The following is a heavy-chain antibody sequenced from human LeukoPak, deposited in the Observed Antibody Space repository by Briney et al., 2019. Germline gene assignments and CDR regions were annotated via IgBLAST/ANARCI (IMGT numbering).Heavy chain of an antibody. Sequence: PGGSLRLSCAASGFTFSSYGMHWVRQAPGKGLEWVAVVWYGGSKKYYADSVNGRFTISRDDSKNTLYLQMDDLRADDTAIYYCAAVYSFGWFDYWGQGTPVTVSS. V-gene: IGHV3-33*08. J-gene: IGHJ5*01. CDR2: VWYGGSKK. CDR1: GFTFSSYG. CDR3: AAVYSFGWFDY. D-gene: IGHD1-26*01.